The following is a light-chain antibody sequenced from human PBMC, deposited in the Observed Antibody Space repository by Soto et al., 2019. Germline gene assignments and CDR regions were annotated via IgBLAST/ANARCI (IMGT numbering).Light chain of an antibody. CDR2: GAS. J-gene: IGKJ5*01. CDR3: QQYGSSPTT. V-gene: IGKV3-20*01. CDR1: QSVSSSY. Sequence: EIVLSLSPGTLSLSPCESAILSCSASQSVSSSYLAWYQKKTGRAPRIIIYGASSRATGITDRFIGSRSGTDCNITIIRLEPEDVAVYSCQQYGSSPTTLGQGTRVEI.